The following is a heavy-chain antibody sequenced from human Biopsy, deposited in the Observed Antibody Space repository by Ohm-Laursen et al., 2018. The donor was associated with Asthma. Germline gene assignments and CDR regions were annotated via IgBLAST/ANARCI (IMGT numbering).Heavy chain of an antibody. CDR3: AKLRITMVQGVIINVEYYYGMDV. D-gene: IGHD3-10*01. J-gene: IGHJ6*02. Sequence: PGTLSLTCAVSGGSISSSNWWSWVRQPPGKGLEWIREIYHSGSTNYNPSLKSRVTISVDRSKNQFSLKLSSVTAADTAVYYCAKLRITMVQGVIINVEYYYGMDVWGQGTTVTVSS. CDR2: IYHSGST. CDR1: GGSISSSNW. V-gene: IGHV4-4*03.